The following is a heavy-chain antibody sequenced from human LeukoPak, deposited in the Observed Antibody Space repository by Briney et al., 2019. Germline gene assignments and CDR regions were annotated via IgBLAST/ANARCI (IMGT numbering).Heavy chain of an antibody. CDR3: ARAYYGLGSYYDY. J-gene: IGHJ4*02. V-gene: IGHV3-48*02. Sequence: GGSLRLTCAASGFLFSTYSMNWVRQAPGKGLEWVSYISSDGTIYYADSVKGRFTISRDSAKNSLYLQMNSLRDEDTAVYYCARAYYGLGSYYDYWGQGTLVTVSS. CDR1: GFLFSTYS. CDR2: ISSDGTI. D-gene: IGHD3-10*01.